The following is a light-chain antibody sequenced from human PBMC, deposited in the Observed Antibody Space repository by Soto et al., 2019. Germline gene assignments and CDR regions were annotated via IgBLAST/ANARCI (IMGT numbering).Light chain of an antibody. CDR2: EVN. CDR3: CSYSTSNTHNYV. CDR1: SSDIGGYNY. J-gene: IGLJ1*01. Sequence: QSVLTQSASVSGSPGQSITVSCTGTSSDIGGYNYVSWYQHHPGKAPQLIIYEVNLRPSGVSDRFSASKSGDTASLTISGLQAGDEADYYCCSYSTSNTHNYVFGTGTRSPS. V-gene: IGLV2-14*01.